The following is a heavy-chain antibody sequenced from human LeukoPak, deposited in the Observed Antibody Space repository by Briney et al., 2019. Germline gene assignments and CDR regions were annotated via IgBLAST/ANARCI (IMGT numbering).Heavy chain of an antibody. CDR2: TYYRSKWYY. V-gene: IGHV6-1*01. J-gene: IGHJ4*02. Sequence: SQTLSLTCAISGDSVSSNSATWNWIRQSPSRGLEWLGRTYYRSKWYYDYAVSVRSRVTINPDTSKNQFSLQLNSVTPEDTAVYYCARDLSSGLGGFDYWGQGTLVTVSS. CDR1: GDSVSSNSAT. D-gene: IGHD3-16*01. CDR3: ARDLSSGLGGFDY.